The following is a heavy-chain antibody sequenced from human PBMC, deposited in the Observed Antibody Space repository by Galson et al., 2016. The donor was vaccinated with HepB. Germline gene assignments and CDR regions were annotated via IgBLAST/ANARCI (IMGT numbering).Heavy chain of an antibody. CDR1: GFTFSSYA. D-gene: IGHD6-19*01. J-gene: IGHJ4*02. CDR3: AKNSYSSAWYPDY. CDR2: IWYDGSHE. Sequence: SLRLSCAASGFTFSSYAMHWVRQAPGKGLEWVADIWYDGSHEYYADSVKGRFTISRDNSKNTVYLQMNSLSAEDTAVYYCAKNSYSSAWYPDYWGQGTLVTVSS. V-gene: IGHV3-33*06.